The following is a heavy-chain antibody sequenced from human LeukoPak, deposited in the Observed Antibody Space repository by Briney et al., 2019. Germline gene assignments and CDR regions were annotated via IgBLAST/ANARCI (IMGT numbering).Heavy chain of an antibody. CDR3: ARDSLPSYEFWTGYSGD. V-gene: IGHV3-21*01. Sequence: PGGSLRLSCAASGFTFSSYSMNWVRQAPGKGLEWVSSISSSSSYIYYADSVKGRFTISRDNAKNSLYLQMNSLRAEDTAVYYCARDSLPSYEFWTGYSGDWGQGTLVTVSS. CDR1: GFTFSSYS. J-gene: IGHJ4*02. D-gene: IGHD3-3*01. CDR2: ISSSSSYI.